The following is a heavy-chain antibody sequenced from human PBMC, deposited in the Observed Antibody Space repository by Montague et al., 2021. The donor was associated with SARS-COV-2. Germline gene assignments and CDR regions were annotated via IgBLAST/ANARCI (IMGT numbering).Heavy chain of an antibody. Sequence: PALVKPTQTLTLICTFSGFSLSTSGMCVSWIRQPPGKALEWLALTDWDDDKFYSTSLKTRLTISKDTSKNQVVLTMTNMDPVDTATYYCARVRYFDTTFDYWGQGTLVTVSS. D-gene: IGHD3-9*01. CDR1: GFSLSTSGMC. J-gene: IGHJ4*02. V-gene: IGHV2-70*01. CDR3: ARVRYFDTTFDY. CDR2: TDWDDDK.